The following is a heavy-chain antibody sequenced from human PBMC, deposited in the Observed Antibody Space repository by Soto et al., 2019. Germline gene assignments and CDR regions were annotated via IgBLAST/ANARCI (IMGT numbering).Heavy chain of an antibody. CDR1: GFSLSTRGLG. J-gene: IGHJ5*02. CDR2: IYWNDDK. V-gene: IGHV2-5*01. Sequence: ESAPTLVNPTQTLTLTCPFSGFSLSTRGLGVGWIRQPPGKALEWLALIYWNDDKPYSTSLRSRLTITKDNSKNQVVLTMTNMDPVDTATYYCAHSAAKTITWKREDCFDPWGQGTLVTVSS. CDR3: AHSAAKTITWKREDCFDP. D-gene: IGHD1-1*01.